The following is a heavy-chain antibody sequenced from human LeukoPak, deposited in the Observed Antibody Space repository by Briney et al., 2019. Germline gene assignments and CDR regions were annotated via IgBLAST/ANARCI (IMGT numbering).Heavy chain of an antibody. V-gene: IGHV1-8*03. Sequence: ASVKVSCKASGYTLTSYDINWVRQATGQGLEWMGCMNPNSGNTGYAQKFQGRVTITRNTSISTAYMELSSLRSEDTAVYYCARGPSAYGSGSYDFDYWGQGTLVTVSS. CDR3: ARGPSAYGSGSYDFDY. J-gene: IGHJ4*02. D-gene: IGHD3-10*01. CDR1: GYTLTSYD. CDR2: MNPNSGNT.